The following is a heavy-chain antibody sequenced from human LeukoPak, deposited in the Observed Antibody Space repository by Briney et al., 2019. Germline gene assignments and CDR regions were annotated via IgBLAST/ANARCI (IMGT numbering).Heavy chain of an antibody. J-gene: IGHJ4*02. Sequence: SETLSLTCTVSGGSISSYYWSWIRQPPGKGLEWIGYIYYSGTTDYNPSLRGRVTISVDTSKNHFSLKLTSVTAADTAVYYCARESAVAGTGYWGQGNLVTVSS. D-gene: IGHD6-19*01. CDR2: IYYSGTT. CDR1: GGSISSYY. V-gene: IGHV4-59*01. CDR3: ARESAVAGTGY.